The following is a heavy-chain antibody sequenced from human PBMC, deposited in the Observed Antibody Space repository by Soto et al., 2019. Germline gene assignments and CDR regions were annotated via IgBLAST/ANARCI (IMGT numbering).Heavy chain of an antibody. D-gene: IGHD1-26*01. CDR3: AREDGVVGSSSSFDH. CDR1: GFTCSTYT. CDR2: INGRSNYV. V-gene: IGHV3-21*01. Sequence: EVQVVESGGGLVKPGGSLRLSCVFSGFTCSTYTMNWVRQAPGTGLEWVSSINGRSNYVYYADSVKGRFTISRDNAKNSLYLQMHRLRAEDTSIYYCAREDGVVGSSSSFDHWCLGTMVTISS. J-gene: IGHJ4*02.